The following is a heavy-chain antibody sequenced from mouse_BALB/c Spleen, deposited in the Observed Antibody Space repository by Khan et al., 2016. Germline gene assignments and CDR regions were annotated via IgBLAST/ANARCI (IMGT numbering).Heavy chain of an antibody. CDR3: ERDYYGNDFDY. CDR2: INPYTAGT. V-gene: IGHV1S136*01. D-gene: IGHD2-1*01. CDR1: GYTFTNYV. Sequence: VQLQQSGPELVKPGASVTMSCKASGYTFTNYVMHWVKQKPGQGLEWIGYINPYTAGTKYNEKFKGKATLTSDRSSSTAYRELSSLSSEDAAVYYSERDYYGNDFDYWGEGTRLTVSS. J-gene: IGHJ2*03.